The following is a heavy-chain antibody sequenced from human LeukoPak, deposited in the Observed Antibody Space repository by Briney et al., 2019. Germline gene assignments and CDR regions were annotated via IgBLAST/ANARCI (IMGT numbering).Heavy chain of an antibody. Sequence: GGSLRLSCAASGFTFDDYAMHWVRQAPGKGLEWVSGISWNSGSIGYADSVKGRFTISRDNAKNSLYLQMNSLRAEDTALYYCAKGGLYYYYYCGMDVWGQGTTVTVSS. CDR2: ISWNSGSI. CDR3: AKGGLYYYYYCGMDV. D-gene: IGHD3-16*01. CDR1: GFTFDDYA. J-gene: IGHJ6*02. V-gene: IGHV3-9*01.